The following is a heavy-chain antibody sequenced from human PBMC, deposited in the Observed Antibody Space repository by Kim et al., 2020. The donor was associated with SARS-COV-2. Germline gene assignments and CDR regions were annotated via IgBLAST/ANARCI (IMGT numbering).Heavy chain of an antibody. CDR3: ARQYSSGWYPTYDGMDV. CDR1: GGSISSSSYY. J-gene: IGHJ6*02. Sequence: SETLSLTCTVSGGSISSSSYYWGWIRQPPGKGLEWIGSIYYSGSTYYNPSLKSRVTISVDTSKNQFSLKLSSVTAADTAVYYCARQYSSGWYPTYDGMDVWGQGTTVTVSS. CDR2: IYYSGST. V-gene: IGHV4-39*01. D-gene: IGHD6-19*01.